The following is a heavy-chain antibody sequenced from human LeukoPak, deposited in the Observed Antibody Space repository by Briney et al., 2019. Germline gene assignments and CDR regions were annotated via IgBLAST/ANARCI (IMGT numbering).Heavy chain of an antibody. CDR1: GGTFGSYA. CDR3: ARDRVGVRGGVLGP. J-gene: IGHJ5*02. D-gene: IGHD3-10*01. Sequence: SVKVSCKASGGTFGSYAISWVRQAPGQGLEWMGGIIPIFGTANYAQKFQGRVTITTDESTSTAYMELSSLRSEDTAVYYCARDRVGVRGGVLGPWGQGTLVTVSS. CDR2: IIPIFGTA. V-gene: IGHV1-69*05.